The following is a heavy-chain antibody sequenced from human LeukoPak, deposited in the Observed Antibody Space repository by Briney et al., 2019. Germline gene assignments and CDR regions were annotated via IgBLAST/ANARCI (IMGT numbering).Heavy chain of an antibody. D-gene: IGHD3-22*01. CDR1: GGSFSGYY. V-gene: IGHV4-34*01. J-gene: IGHJ4*02. CDR3: ARSPGYYDGSGYYSGDFDY. Sequence: SETLSLTCAVYGGSFSGYYWSWIRQPPGKGLEWIGEINHSGSTNYNPSLKSRVTISVDTSKNQFSLKLSSLTAADTAVYYCARSPGYYDGSGYYSGDFDYWGQGTLVTVSS. CDR2: INHSGST.